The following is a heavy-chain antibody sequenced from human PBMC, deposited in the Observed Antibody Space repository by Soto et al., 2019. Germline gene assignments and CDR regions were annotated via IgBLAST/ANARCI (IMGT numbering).Heavy chain of an antibody. CDR3: ARDLHGGNSGYFDY. CDR2: IIPIFGTA. J-gene: IGHJ4*02. Sequence: WASVKVSCKASGGTFSSYAISWVRQAPGQGLEWMGGIIPIFGTANYAQKFQGRVTITADESTSTAYMELSSLRSEDTAVYYCARDLHGGNSGYFDYWGQGTLVTVSS. V-gene: IGHV1-69*13. CDR1: GGTFSSYA. D-gene: IGHD2-21*02.